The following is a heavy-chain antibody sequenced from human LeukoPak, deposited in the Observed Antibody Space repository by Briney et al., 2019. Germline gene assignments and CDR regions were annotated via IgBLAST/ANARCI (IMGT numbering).Heavy chain of an antibody. J-gene: IGHJ4*02. Sequence: HRASVKVSCKASGYTFTSYAMHWVRQAPGQRLEWMGWINAGNGNTKYSQEFQGRVTITRDTSASTAYMELSSLRSEDTAVYYCARDTYVWGSYRPLGYWGQGTLVTVSS. V-gene: IGHV1-3*01. CDR3: ARDTYVWGSYRPLGY. CDR1: GYTFTSYA. CDR2: INAGNGNT. D-gene: IGHD3-16*02.